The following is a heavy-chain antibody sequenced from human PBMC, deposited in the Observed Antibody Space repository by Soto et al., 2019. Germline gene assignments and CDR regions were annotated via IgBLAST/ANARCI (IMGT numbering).Heavy chain of an antibody. J-gene: IGHJ4*02. Sequence: SVKVSCKASGFTFTSSAVQWVRQARGQRLEWIGWIVVGSGNTNYAQKLQGRVTMTTDTSTSTAYMELRSLRSDDTAVYYCARLIDSSGYYYDWGQGTLVTVSS. CDR3: ARLIDSSGYYYD. CDR2: IVVGSGNT. CDR1: GFTFTSSA. D-gene: IGHD3-22*01. V-gene: IGHV1-58*01.